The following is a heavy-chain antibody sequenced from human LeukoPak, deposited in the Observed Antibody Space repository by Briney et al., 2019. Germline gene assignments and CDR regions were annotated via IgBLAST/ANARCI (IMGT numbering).Heavy chain of an antibody. V-gene: IGHV4-39*01. CDR3: ARYYDSSGVGYYYYYYYMDV. CDR1: GGSISSSSYY. Sequence: SETLSLTCTVSGGSISSSSYYWGWIRQPPGKGLEWIGSIYYSGSTYYNPSLESRVTISVDTSKNQFSLKLSSVTAADTAMYYCARYYDSSGVGYYYYYYYMDVWGKGTTVTVSS. D-gene: IGHD3-22*01. CDR2: IYYSGST. J-gene: IGHJ6*03.